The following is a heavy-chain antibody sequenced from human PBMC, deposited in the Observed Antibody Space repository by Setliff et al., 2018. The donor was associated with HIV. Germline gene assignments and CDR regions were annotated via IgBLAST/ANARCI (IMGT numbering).Heavy chain of an antibody. V-gene: IGHV2-5*02. D-gene: IGHD5-18*01. CDR2: FYADDEK. Sequence: SGPTLVNPTQSLTLTCTFSGPPLPVAGVGVGWIRQPPGKALEWLALFYADDEKYYSPSLKRRLTITKDTSKNQVVLKLTNMDPVDTATYYCAHSPRRGYGYASFYYHYYYMDVWGKGTTVTVSS. CDR3: AHSPRRGYGYASFYYHYYYMDV. J-gene: IGHJ6*03. CDR1: GPPLPVAGVG.